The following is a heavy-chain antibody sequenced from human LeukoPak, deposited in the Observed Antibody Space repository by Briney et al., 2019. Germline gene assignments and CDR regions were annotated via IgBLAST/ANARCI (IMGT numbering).Heavy chain of an antibody. Sequence: PSETLSLTCTVSGGSISSYYWSWIRQPPGKGLECIGYIYYSGSTNYNPSLKSRVTISVDTSKNQFSLKLSSVTAADTAVYYCARGTTIFGVVIDYWGQGTLVTVSS. CDR3: ARGTTIFGVVIDY. CDR2: IYYSGST. D-gene: IGHD3-3*01. J-gene: IGHJ4*02. V-gene: IGHV4-59*01. CDR1: GGSISSYY.